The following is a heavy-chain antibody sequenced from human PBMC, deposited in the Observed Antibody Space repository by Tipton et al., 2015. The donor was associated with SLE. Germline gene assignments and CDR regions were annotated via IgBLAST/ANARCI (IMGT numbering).Heavy chain of an antibody. D-gene: IGHD2-8*01. CDR2: ISDGGGT. CDR3: ARGMLTWRGAIIGVDV. V-gene: IGHV4-59*08. CDR1: GGSFSFYY. Sequence: PGLVKPSETLSLTCAVYGGSFSFYYWSWIRQPPGKGLEWIGYISDGGGTNHHPSLKSRVTISVDPAKNQFSLKLTSVTAADTAVYYCARGMLTWRGAIIGVDVWGQGTSVNVSS. J-gene: IGHJ6*02.